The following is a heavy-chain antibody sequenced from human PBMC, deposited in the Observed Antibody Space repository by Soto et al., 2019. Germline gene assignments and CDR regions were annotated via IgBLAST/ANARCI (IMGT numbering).Heavy chain of an antibody. D-gene: IGHD3-22*01. Sequence: TLSLTGTVSGGSISSGCYYWSWIHQHPGKGLEWIGYIYYSGSTYYNPSLDSRFTISVDTSKNQFSIKLSSVTAAATAVYYCARASYYYDSSGYAPDAFDIWGQGTMVTVS. CDR1: GGSISSGCYY. CDR3: ARASYYYDSSGYAPDAFDI. J-gene: IGHJ3*02. CDR2: IYYSGST. V-gene: IGHV4-31*03.